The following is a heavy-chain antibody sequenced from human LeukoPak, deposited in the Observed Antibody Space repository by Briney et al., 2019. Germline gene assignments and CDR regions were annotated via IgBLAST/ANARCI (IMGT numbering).Heavy chain of an antibody. D-gene: IGHD3-10*01. CDR1: GGAFCDHQ. V-gene: IGHV4-34*01. CDR2: VERRGYT. Sequence: PSETLSLTCAVYGGAFCDHQWSWIRQPPGKGLEWIGDVERRGYTNYNPSLRGRLTMSVDASKNQISLRLTSVTAADTAVYYCAKGLRQIWFGELNDAFDIWGQGTMVHVSS. J-gene: IGHJ3*02. CDR3: AKGLRQIWFGELNDAFDI.